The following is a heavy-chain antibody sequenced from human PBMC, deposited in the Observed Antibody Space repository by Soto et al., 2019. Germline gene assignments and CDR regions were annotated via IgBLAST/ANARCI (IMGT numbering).Heavy chain of an antibody. Sequence: GGSVRLSCAASGFTFSSYGMHWVRQAPGKGLEWVAVISYDGSNKYYADSVKGRFTISRDNSKNTLYLQMNSLRAEDTAVYYCAKGAGIIVAKRELDYWGQGTLVTVSS. V-gene: IGHV3-30*18. CDR1: GFTFSSYG. D-gene: IGHD5-12*01. CDR3: AKGAGIIVAKRELDY. CDR2: ISYDGSNK. J-gene: IGHJ4*02.